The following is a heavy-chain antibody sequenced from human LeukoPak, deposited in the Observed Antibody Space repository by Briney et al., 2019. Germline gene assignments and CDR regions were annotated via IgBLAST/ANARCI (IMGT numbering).Heavy chain of an antibody. Sequence: ASVTVSFTASGYTFTDYYMHWVRQAPGQGPEWMVWMNPNSGGTNYAQKFQGRVTMTRDTSISTAYMELSRLRSDDTAVYYCARASYYYDSSGYPGYYFDYWGQGTLVTVSS. V-gene: IGHV1-2*02. CDR1: GYTFTDYY. CDR3: ARASYYYDSSGYPGYYFDY. J-gene: IGHJ4*02. CDR2: MNPNSGGT. D-gene: IGHD3-22*01.